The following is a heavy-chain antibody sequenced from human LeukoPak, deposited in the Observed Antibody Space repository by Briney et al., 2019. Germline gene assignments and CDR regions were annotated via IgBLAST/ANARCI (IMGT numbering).Heavy chain of an antibody. CDR2: ISNDGSNK. J-gene: IGHJ4*02. D-gene: IGHD4/OR15-4a*01. V-gene: IGHV3-30-3*01. Sequence: GGTLRLSCAASGFTFSSYAMHWVRQAPGKGLEWVTVISNDGSNKYYADSVKGRFTISRDNSKNTLYLQMNSLRAEDSAVYYCARDFSGASRIDYWGQGALVTVSS. CDR3: ARDFSGASRIDY. CDR1: GFTFSSYA.